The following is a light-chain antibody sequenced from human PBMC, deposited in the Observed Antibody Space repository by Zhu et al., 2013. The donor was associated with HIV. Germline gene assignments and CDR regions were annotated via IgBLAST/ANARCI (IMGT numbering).Light chain of an antibody. CDR3: AVWDDTLSDLV. Sequence: QSVVTQPPSASGTPGQTVTISCSGSKSNIGRNLVYWYQQIPGTAPKLLIHTDNLRAPGVPARISGSKSGTSASLAITGLRSEDEADYFCAVWDDTLSDLVFGTGTKVTVL. CDR1: KSNIGRNL. V-gene: IGLV1-47*01. J-gene: IGLJ1*01. CDR2: TDN.